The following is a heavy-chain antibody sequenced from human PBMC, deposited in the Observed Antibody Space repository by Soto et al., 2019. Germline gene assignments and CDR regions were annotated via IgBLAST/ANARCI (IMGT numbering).Heavy chain of an antibody. CDR3: AKDFRFLEWLRFYYGMDV. Sequence: GGSLRLSCATSGFTFSSYGMHWVRQAPGKGLEWVAVISYDGSNKYYADSVKGRFTISRDNSKNTLYLQMNSLRAEDTAVYYCAKDFRFLEWLRFYYGMDVWGQGTTVTVSS. V-gene: IGHV3-30*18. J-gene: IGHJ6*02. CDR1: GFTFSSYG. D-gene: IGHD3-3*01. CDR2: ISYDGSNK.